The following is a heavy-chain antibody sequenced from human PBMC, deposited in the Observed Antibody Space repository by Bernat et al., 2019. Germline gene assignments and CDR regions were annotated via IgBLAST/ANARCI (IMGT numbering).Heavy chain of an antibody. CDR3: AKDIRLEGREPPRT. D-gene: IGHD2-8*02. J-gene: IGHJ4*02. CDR2: ITGSGDST. V-gene: IGHV3-23*01. Sequence: EVQLLESGGGLVQPGGSLRLSCAASGFTFSSYAMSWVRQAPGKGLEWVSSITGSGDSTYYADSVKGRFTISRDNSKNTLYLQMNSLRGEDTAVYYCAKDIRLEGREPPRTGGQGTLVTVSS. CDR1: GFTFSSYA.